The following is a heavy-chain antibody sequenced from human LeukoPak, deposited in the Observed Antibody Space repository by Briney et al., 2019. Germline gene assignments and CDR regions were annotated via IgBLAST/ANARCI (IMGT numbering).Heavy chain of an antibody. Sequence: SVKVSCKASGGTFSSYAISWVRQAPRQGLEWMGRIIPILGIANYAQKFQGRVTITADKSTSTAYMELSSLRSEDTAVYYCARALELKYYYGMDVWGQGTTVTVSS. V-gene: IGHV1-69*04. J-gene: IGHJ6*02. CDR2: IIPILGIA. CDR1: GGTFSSYA. CDR3: ARALELKYYYGMDV. D-gene: IGHD1-26*01.